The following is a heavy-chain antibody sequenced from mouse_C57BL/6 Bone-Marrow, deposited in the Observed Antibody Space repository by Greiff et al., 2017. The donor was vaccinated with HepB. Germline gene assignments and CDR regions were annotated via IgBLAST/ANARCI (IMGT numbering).Heavy chain of an antibody. J-gene: IGHJ4*01. CDR2: LSNLAYSI. Sequence: DVHLVESGGGLVQPGGSLKLSCAASGFTFSDYGMAWVRQAPRKGPEWVAFLSNLAYSIYYADTVTGRFTISRENAKNTLYLEMSSLRSEDTAMYYCARQGIPSMDYWGQGTSVTVSS. D-gene: IGHD5-1-1*01. V-gene: IGHV5-15*01. CDR3: ARQGIPSMDY. CDR1: GFTFSDYG.